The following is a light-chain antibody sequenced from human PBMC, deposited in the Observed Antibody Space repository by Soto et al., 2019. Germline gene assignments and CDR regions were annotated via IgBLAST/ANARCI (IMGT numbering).Light chain of an antibody. CDR3: SSYAGSNNLVV. J-gene: IGLJ2*01. V-gene: IGLV2-8*01. CDR1: SSDVGGYNY. CDR2: EVS. Sequence: QSALTQPPFASGSPGQSVTISCTGTSSDVGGYNYVSWYQQHPGKAPKLMIYEVSKRPSGVPDRFSGSKSGNTASLTVSGLQAEDEADYYCSSYAGSNNLVVFGGGTQLTVL.